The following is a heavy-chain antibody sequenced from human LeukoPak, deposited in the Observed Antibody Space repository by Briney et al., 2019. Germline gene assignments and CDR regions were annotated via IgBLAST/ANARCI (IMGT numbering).Heavy chain of an antibody. CDR3: ARTRWELTGAFDI. CDR1: GGTFSSYA. V-gene: IGHV1-69*05. CDR2: IIPIFGTT. D-gene: IGHD1-26*01. Sequence: GASVKVSCKASGGTFSSYAISWVRPAPGQGPEWMGRIIPIFGTTNYAQKFQGRVTITTDESTSTAYMELSSLRSEDTAVYYCARTRWELTGAFDIWGQGTMVTVSS. J-gene: IGHJ3*02.